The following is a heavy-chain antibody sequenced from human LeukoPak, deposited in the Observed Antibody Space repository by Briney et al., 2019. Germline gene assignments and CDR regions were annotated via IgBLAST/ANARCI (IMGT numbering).Heavy chain of an antibody. Sequence: SESLSLTCAVYGVSLNNYYWTRIRQPPGKGLEWIGEISHSGSTKYNPSLKSRVTISVDTSINQFSLKLNSVTAADTAVYYSARGSSTFLGAFDIWGQGTKVTVSP. CDR3: ARGSSTFLGAFDI. J-gene: IGHJ3*02. V-gene: IGHV4-34*01. D-gene: IGHD6-6*01. CDR2: ISHSGST. CDR1: GVSLNNYY.